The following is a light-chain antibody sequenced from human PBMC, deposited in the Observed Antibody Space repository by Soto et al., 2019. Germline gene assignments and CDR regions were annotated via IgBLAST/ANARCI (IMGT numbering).Light chain of an antibody. V-gene: IGKV3-20*01. CDR3: QQYGSSPWT. CDR1: QSVTNNY. J-gene: IGKJ1*01. CDR2: LAS. Sequence: EIVLTQSPGTLSLSPGERATLSCRASQSVTNNYLAWYQQKAGQAPRLLIYLASNRAAGTPDRFSGSGSGGDFTLTINRLEPEDFAVYFCQQYGSSPWTFGQGTKVDIK.